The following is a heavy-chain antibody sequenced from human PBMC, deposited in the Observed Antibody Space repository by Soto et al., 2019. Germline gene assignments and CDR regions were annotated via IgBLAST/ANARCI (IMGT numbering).Heavy chain of an antibody. CDR1: GYNFTSYG. CDR2: ISPHNDRT. CDR3: ARDLYYSSGRYFDHDAFDI. V-gene: IGHV1-18*01. J-gene: IGHJ3*02. D-gene: IGHD6-19*01. Sequence: ASVKVSCKASGYNFTSYGISWVRQAPGQGLEWMGWISPHNDRTKYARRFQNRVTMTTETPTSTVYMELGSLRSDDTAVYYCARDLYYSSGRYFDHDAFDIWGQGTVVTVSS.